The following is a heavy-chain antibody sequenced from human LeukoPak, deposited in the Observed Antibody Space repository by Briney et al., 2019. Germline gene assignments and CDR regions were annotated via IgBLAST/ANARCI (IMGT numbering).Heavy chain of an antibody. Sequence: GESLKISCKGSGYSFTSYWIGWVRQMPGKGLEWMGIIYPGDSDTRYSPSFQGQVTISADKSISTAYLQWSSLKASDTAMYYCARYSRTGEWCMLYRSCATEYFQHWGQGTLVTVSS. CDR3: ARYSRTGEWCMLYRSCATEYFQH. CDR1: GYSFTSYW. CDR2: IYPGDSDT. J-gene: IGHJ1*01. V-gene: IGHV5-51*01. D-gene: IGHD2-8*01.